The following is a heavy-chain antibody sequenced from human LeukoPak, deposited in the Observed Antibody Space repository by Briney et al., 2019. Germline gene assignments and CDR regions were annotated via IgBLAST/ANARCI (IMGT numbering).Heavy chain of an antibody. CDR2: IYYSRTG. Sequence: RASETLSLTCTVSGGSIDGYYWSWIRRPPGKGLEWIGNIYYSRTGNYNPSLKSRVTMSLDTSKNHFSLNLRSVTAADTAVYYCARGMLRGLAPVFLDYWGQGTLVTVSS. J-gene: IGHJ4*02. CDR3: ARGMLRGLAPVFLDY. D-gene: IGHD3-10*01. CDR1: GGSIDGYY. V-gene: IGHV4-59*12.